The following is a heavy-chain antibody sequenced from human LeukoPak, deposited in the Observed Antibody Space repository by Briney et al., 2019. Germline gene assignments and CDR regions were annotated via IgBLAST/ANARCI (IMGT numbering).Heavy chain of an antibody. Sequence: FGTLSLTCTVSGGAISADYWSSIRQPAGREGECIVRVYNTGSTKYNPSLASRVTMSVDTSSNRFSLRLRSVTAADTGVYYCARDLLGDYGTFDIWGQGTMVTVSS. CDR2: VYNTGST. V-gene: IGHV4-4*07. CDR3: ARDLLGDYGTFDI. D-gene: IGHD4-17*01. J-gene: IGHJ3*02. CDR1: GGAISADY.